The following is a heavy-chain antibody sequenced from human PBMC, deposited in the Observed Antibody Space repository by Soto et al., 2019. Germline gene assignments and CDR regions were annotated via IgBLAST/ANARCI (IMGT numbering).Heavy chain of an antibody. CDR2: ISAYNGNT. CDR1: GYTFTSYG. V-gene: IGHV1-18*04. J-gene: IGHJ6*02. Sequence: ASVKVSCKASGYTFTSYGFSWVRQAPGQGLEWMGWISAYNGNTNYAQKLQGRVTMTTDTSTSTAYMELRSLRSDDTAVYYCARVYSGYGGLFYYYCMDVGCQGTTVTVSS. CDR3: ARVYSGYGGLFYYYCMDV. D-gene: IGHD5-12*01.